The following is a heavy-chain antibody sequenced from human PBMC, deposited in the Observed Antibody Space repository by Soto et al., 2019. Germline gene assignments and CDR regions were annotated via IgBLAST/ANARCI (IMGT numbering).Heavy chain of an antibody. CDR2: IYWDDDK. CDR3: AHRSYYNYGMDV. J-gene: IGHJ6*02. Sequence: QITLKESGPTLVKPTQTLTLTCTFSGFSLSTSEVGVGWIRQPPGKALEWLALIYWDDDKRYSPSLKSRLTITKYTSKNQVVLTMTNMDPVDTATYYCAHRSYYNYGMDVWGQGTTVTVSS. CDR1: GFSLSTSEVG. V-gene: IGHV2-5*02.